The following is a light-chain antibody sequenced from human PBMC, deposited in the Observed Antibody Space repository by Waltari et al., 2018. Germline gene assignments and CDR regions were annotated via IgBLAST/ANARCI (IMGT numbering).Light chain of an antibody. CDR1: SSDVGSYNF. V-gene: IGLV2-23*02. Sequence: QSALTQPASVSGSPGQSTTISCTGTSSDVGSYNFVSWYQQHPGKAPKLIISEVTKRASGVSNRCAGSKSGNTAARTSAGRQADDEADYYCCLFASRIGVFGGGTKVTVL. CDR2: EVT. CDR3: CLFASRIGV. J-gene: IGLJ2*01.